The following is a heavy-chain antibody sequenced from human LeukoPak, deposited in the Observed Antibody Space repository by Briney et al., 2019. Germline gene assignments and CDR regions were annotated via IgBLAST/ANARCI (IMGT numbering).Heavy chain of an antibody. V-gene: IGHV3-66*01. CDR3: AREGRGVSLDY. Sequence: PGGSLRLSCAASGFTFSSYTMNWVRQAPGKGLEWVSVIYSGGSTYYADSVKGRFTISGDNSKNTLYLQMNSLRAEDTAVYYCAREGRGVSLDYWGQGTLVTVSS. CDR2: IYSGGST. D-gene: IGHD3-3*01. CDR1: GFTFSSYT. J-gene: IGHJ4*02.